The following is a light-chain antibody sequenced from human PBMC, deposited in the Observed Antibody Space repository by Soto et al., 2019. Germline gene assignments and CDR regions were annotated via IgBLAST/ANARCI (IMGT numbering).Light chain of an antibody. CDR1: QSMSTY. CDR2: AAS. V-gene: IGKV1-39*01. CDR3: EQSNGITYT. Sequence: IQMTPSPPSLSASVGARVTITCRAGQSMSTYLNWYQQNPGKAPTLLIYAASSLQSAVPSRFSGSGAGTDFTLTISNLQPDDFATYYCEQSNGITYTFGQGSKLEMK. J-gene: IGKJ2*01.